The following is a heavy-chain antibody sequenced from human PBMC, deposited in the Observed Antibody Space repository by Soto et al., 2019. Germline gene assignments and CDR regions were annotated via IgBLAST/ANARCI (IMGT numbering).Heavy chain of an antibody. J-gene: IGHJ6*02. CDR1: GYTFTSYG. Sequence: QVQLVQSGAEVKKPGASVKVSCKASGYTFTSYGISWVRQAPGQGLEWMGWISAYNGNTNYAQKLQGRVTMTTDTSTSTDYMELRSLRSDDTAVYDCAREGGCSSTSCRHYYYYGMDVWGQGTTVTVSS. CDR3: AREGGCSSTSCRHYYYYGMDV. D-gene: IGHD2-2*01. CDR2: ISAYNGNT. V-gene: IGHV1-18*01.